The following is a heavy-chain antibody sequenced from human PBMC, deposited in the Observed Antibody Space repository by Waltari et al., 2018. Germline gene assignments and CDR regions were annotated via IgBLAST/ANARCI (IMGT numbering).Heavy chain of an antibody. D-gene: IGHD4-17*01. CDR2: IYYSGST. CDR3: ASWTTVTFQH. Sequence: QVQLQESGPGLVKPSETLSLTCTVSGGSVSSGSYYWSWIRQPPGKGLEWIGYIYYSGSTNYNPSLKSRVTISVDTSKNQFSLKLSSVTAADTAVYYCASWTTVTFQHWGQGTLVTVSS. CDR1: GGSVSSGSYY. J-gene: IGHJ1*01. V-gene: IGHV4-61*01.